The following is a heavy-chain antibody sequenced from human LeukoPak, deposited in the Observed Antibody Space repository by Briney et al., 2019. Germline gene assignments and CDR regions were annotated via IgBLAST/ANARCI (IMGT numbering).Heavy chain of an antibody. CDR3: ARESDDILTGFDY. J-gene: IGHJ4*02. V-gene: IGHV4-59*01. CDR2: IYYSGST. CDR1: GGSISSNY. Sequence: KPSETLSLTCTVSGGSISSNYWSWIRQPPGKGLEWIGYIYYSGSTNYNPSLKSRVTISVDTSKNQFSLKLSSVTAADTAVYYCARESDDILTGFDYWGQGTLVTVSS. D-gene: IGHD3-9*01.